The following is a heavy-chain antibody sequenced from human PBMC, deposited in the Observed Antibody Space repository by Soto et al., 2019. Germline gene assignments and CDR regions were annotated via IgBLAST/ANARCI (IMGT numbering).Heavy chain of an antibody. CDR2: ISWNSGSI. V-gene: IGHV3-9*01. CDR1: GFTFDDYA. CDR3: AKEGRVTMTIDY. Sequence: EVQLVESGGGLVQPGRSLRLSCAASGFTFDDYAMHWVRQAPGKGLEWVSGISWNSGSIGYADSVKGRFTISRDNAKNSLYLQMNSLRAEDTALYYCAKEGRVTMTIDYWGQGTLVTVSS. J-gene: IGHJ4*02. D-gene: IGHD3-22*01.